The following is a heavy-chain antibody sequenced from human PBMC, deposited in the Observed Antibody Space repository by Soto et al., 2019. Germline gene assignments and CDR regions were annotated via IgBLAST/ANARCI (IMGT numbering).Heavy chain of an antibody. D-gene: IGHD3-3*01. CDR3: ARDSYDFWSGISPYPNWFDP. CDR2: IIPMFGTA. Sequence: SVKVPCKASGGAFRSYAISWVRQAPGQGLEWMGGIIPMFGTADYAQKFQGRVTITADKSTSTAYMELSSLRSEDTAVYYCARDSYDFWSGISPYPNWFDPWGQGTLVTVSS. CDR1: GGAFRSYA. J-gene: IGHJ5*02. V-gene: IGHV1-69*06.